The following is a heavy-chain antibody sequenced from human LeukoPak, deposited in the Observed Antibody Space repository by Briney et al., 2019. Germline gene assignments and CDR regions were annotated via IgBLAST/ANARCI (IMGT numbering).Heavy chain of an antibody. CDR3: ARDSSSSWYDY. V-gene: IGHV3-21*01. J-gene: IGHJ4*02. CDR1: GFTFSSYS. Sequence: GGSLRLSCAASGFTFSSYSMNWVRQAPGKGLEWVSSISSSSSYIYCADSVKGRFTISRDNAKNSLYLQMNSLRAEDTAVYYCARDSSSSWYDYWGQGTLVTVSS. D-gene: IGHD6-13*01. CDR2: ISSSSSYI.